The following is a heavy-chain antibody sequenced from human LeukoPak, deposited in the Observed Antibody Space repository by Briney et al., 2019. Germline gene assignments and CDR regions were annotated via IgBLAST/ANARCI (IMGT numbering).Heavy chain of an antibody. CDR3: ARVSSDAFDI. CDR1: GGSVSSDAYY. V-gene: IGHV4-61*08. CDR2: LYYSGST. Sequence: PSETLSLTCTVSGGSVSSDAYYWSWIRQPPGKGLEWIGYLYYSGSTNYNPSLKSRVIISVGKSKNQFSLKMSSVTAADTAVYYCARVSSDAFDIWGQGTMVTVSS. D-gene: IGHD6-6*01. J-gene: IGHJ3*02.